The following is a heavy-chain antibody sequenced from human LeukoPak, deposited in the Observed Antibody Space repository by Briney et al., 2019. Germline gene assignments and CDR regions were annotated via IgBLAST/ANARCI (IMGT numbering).Heavy chain of an antibody. CDR3: ARDFRLELGYCSSTSCYGLFDY. D-gene: IGHD2-2*01. V-gene: IGHV1-18*01. Sequence: ASVKVSCKASGYTFTSYGISWVRQAPGQGLEWMGWISAYNGNTNYAQKLQGRVTMTTDTSTSTAYMELRSLRSDDTAVYYCARDFRLELGYCSSTSCYGLFDYWGRGTLVTVSS. CDR1: GYTFTSYG. CDR2: ISAYNGNT. J-gene: IGHJ4*02.